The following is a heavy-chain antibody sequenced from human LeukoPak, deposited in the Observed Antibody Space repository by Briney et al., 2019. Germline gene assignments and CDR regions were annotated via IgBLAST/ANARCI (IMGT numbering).Heavy chain of an antibody. CDR2: ISSYTGYT. D-gene: IGHD3-10*01. Sequence: ASVKVSCKASGYTFTNYGISWVRQAPGQGLEWMGWISSYTGYTNYAQNLQGRVTMTTDTSTITAYMELRSLRSDDTAVYYCARAVGGDGSGSLWGPGTLVTVSS. V-gene: IGHV1-18*01. J-gene: IGHJ4*02. CDR1: GYTFTNYG. CDR3: ARAVGGDGSGSL.